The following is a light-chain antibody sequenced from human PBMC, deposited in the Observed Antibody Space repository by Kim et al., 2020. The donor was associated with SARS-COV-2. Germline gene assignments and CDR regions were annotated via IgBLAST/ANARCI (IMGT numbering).Light chain of an antibody. V-gene: IGKV1-5*03. CDR1: QSIDTW. Sequence: TLSASVGDRVTITCRDSQSIDTWLAWYQEKPGKAPKVLIYKASTLERGVRSRFGGSGSGTEFTLTISSLQPDDFATYYCQLYNSVFGQGTKVDIK. J-gene: IGKJ1*01. CDR3: QLYNSV. CDR2: KAS.